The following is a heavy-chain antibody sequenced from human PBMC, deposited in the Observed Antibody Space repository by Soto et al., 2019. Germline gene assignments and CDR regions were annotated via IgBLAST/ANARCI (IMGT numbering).Heavy chain of an antibody. CDR2: VSHSGST. CDR3: ARERPLSGDAFDI. Sequence: PSETLSLTCTVSGGSIFSHLWSWIRQPPGKGLEWIGYVSHSGSTTHNPSLKSRVTISLDTSQNQVSLQLRSVTAADTAVYYCARERPLSGDAFDIWGRGTKVTVSS. V-gene: IGHV4-59*11. D-gene: IGHD3-16*01. J-gene: IGHJ3*02. CDR1: GGSIFSHL.